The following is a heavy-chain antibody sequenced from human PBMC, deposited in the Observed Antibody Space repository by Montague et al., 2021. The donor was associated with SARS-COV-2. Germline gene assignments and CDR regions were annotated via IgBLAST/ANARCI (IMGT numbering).Heavy chain of an antibody. Sequence: SETLSLTCAVYGASSSNYYWSWIRQSPGKGLEWVGEINHSGYTDYNPSLESRLTLSLDSSKKQFSLKLTSVTAADTAIYYCASAPTYSFGFCDYWGQGTLVSVSS. CDR2: INHSGYT. D-gene: IGHD5-12*01. CDR1: GASSSNYY. CDR3: ASAPTYSFGFCDY. J-gene: IGHJ4*02. V-gene: IGHV4-34*01.